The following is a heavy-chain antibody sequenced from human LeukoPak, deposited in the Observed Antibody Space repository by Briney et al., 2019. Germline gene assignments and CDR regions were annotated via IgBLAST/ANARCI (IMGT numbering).Heavy chain of an antibody. V-gene: IGHV3-11*01. J-gene: IGHJ6*03. CDR2: INTIGTTL. D-gene: IGHD1-7*01. Sequence: PGGSLRLSCAASGFTFSDYYMSWIRQAPGRGLEWVSYINTIGTTLRYADSVKGRFTISRDNSKNTLYLQMNSLRAEDTAVYYCAKRRGLELLYYYYMDVWGKGTTVTVSS. CDR3: AKRRGLELLYYYYMDV. CDR1: GFTFSDYY.